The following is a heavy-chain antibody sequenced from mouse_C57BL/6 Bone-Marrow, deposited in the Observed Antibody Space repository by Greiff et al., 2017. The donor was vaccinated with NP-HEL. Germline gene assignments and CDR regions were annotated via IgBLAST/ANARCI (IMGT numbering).Heavy chain of an antibody. CDR1: GFSFNTYA. V-gene: IGHV10-1*01. CDR2: IRSKSNNYAT. CDR3: VRRKRITTVVAYWYFDV. Sequence: EVMLVESGGGLVQPKGSLKLSCAASGFSFNTYAMNWVRQAPGKGLEWVARIRSKSNNYATYYADSVKDRFTISRDDSESMLYLQMNNLKTEDTAMYYCVRRKRITTVVAYWYFDVWGTGTTVTVSS. D-gene: IGHD1-1*01. J-gene: IGHJ1*03.